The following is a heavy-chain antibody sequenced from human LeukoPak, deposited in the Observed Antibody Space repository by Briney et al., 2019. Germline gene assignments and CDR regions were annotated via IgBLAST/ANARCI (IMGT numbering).Heavy chain of an antibody. J-gene: IGHJ5*01. V-gene: IGHV4-34*01. CDR2: INHSGST. Sequence: SETLSLTCAVYGGSFSGYYWSWIRQPPGKGLEWIGEINHSGSTNYNPSLKSRVTISVDTSKNQFSLKLSSVTAADTAVYYCARRETTVVTPNKNWFDSWGQGTLVTVSS. CDR3: ARRETTVVTPNKNWFDS. D-gene: IGHD4-23*01. CDR1: GGSFSGYY.